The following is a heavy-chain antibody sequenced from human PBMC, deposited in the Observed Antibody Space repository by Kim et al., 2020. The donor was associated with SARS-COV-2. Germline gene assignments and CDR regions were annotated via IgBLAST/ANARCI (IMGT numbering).Heavy chain of an antibody. CDR1: GYTFSHYG. Sequence: ASVKVSCKASGYTFSHYGINWVRQAPGQGLEWMGWISTYSVNTNYAQKFQGRVTMTTNTSTNTVYMELRGLTSDDTAVYYCARDGFWSAYPLQSWGQGTLVTVSS. CDR2: ISTYSVNT. D-gene: IGHD3-3*01. J-gene: IGHJ5*02. CDR3: ARDGFWSAYPLQS. V-gene: IGHV1-18*01.